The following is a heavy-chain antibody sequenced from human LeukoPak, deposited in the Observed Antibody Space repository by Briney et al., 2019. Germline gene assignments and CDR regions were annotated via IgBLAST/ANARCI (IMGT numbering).Heavy chain of an antibody. CDR1: GYTFTNHA. J-gene: IGHJ4*02. D-gene: IGHD2-2*01. Sequence: ASVKVSCKGSGYTFTNHAINWVRQAPGQGLEWMGWINSNTENPTYAQGFTGRFVFSLDTSVSTAYLQITSLQAEDTAVYYCALTQAYCTTTSCYALDYWGQGTLVTVST. CDR2: INSNTENP. CDR3: ALTQAYCTTTSCYALDY. V-gene: IGHV7-4-1*02.